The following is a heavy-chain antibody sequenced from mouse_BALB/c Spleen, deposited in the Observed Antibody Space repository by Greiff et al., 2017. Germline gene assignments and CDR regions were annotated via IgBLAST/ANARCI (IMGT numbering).Heavy chain of an antibody. CDR1: GYTFTSYN. CDR2: IYPGNGDT. CDR3: ARGGLLRGAWFAY. J-gene: IGHJ3*01. D-gene: IGHD1-1*01. V-gene: IGHV1-12*01. Sequence: QVQLQQPGAELVKPGASVKMSCKASGYTFTSYNMHWVKQTPGQGLEWIGAIYPGNGDTSYNQKFKGKATLTADKSSSTAYMQLSSLTSEDSAVYYCARGGLLRGAWFAYWGQGTLVTVSA.